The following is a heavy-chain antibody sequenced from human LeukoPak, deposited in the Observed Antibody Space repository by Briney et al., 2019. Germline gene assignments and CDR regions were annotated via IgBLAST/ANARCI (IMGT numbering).Heavy chain of an antibody. CDR2: ISYDGSNK. D-gene: IGHD7-27*01. Sequence: GGSLRLSCAASGFTFSSYGMHWVRQAPGKGLEWVAVISYDGSNKYYADSVKGRFTISRDNSKNTLYLQINSLRAEDTAVYYCAKDLNWGERWGQGTLVTVSS. J-gene: IGHJ4*02. V-gene: IGHV3-30*18. CDR3: AKDLNWGER. CDR1: GFTFSSYG.